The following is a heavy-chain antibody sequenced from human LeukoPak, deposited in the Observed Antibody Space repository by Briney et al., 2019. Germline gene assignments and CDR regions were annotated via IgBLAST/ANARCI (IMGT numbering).Heavy chain of an antibody. J-gene: IGHJ4*02. CDR2: ISSSSSYI. Sequence: KPGGSLRLSCAASGFTFSSYSMNWVRQAPGKGLEWVSSISSSSSYIYYADSVKGRFTISRDNAKNSLYLQMNSLRAEDTAVYYCARDGTTLRYFDWLLPFDYWGQGTLVTVSS. V-gene: IGHV3-21*01. CDR3: ARDGTTLRYFDWLLPFDY. CDR1: GFTFSSYS. D-gene: IGHD3-9*01.